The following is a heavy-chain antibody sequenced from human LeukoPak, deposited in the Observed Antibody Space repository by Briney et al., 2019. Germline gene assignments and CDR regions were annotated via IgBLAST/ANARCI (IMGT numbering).Heavy chain of an antibody. J-gene: IGHJ6*03. V-gene: IGHV4-59*01. Sequence: SETLSLTCTVSGGSISSDYWSWIRQPPGKGLEWIGYIYYSGSTNYNPSLKSRVTISVDTSKNQFSLKLSSVTAADTAVYYCAREGTRQRKYYYYYMDIWGKGTTVTVSS. D-gene: IGHD1/OR15-1a*01. CDR2: IYYSGST. CDR1: GGSISSDY. CDR3: AREGTRQRKYYYYYMDI.